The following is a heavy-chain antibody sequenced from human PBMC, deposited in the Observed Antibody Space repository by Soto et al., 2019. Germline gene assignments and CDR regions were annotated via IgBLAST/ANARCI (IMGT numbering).Heavy chain of an antibody. V-gene: IGHV4-59*01. Sequence: PFLTCSVAGGFISRDYWSWNLHPPGKGLEWIGYIYYSGSTNYNPSLKSRVTISVDTSKNQFSLKLSSVTAADTAVYYCARDIMGTNYYYYGMDVWGQGTTVT. D-gene: IGHD2-8*01. J-gene: IGHJ6*02. CDR2: IYYSGST. CDR3: ARDIMGTNYYYYGMDV. CDR1: GGFISRDY.